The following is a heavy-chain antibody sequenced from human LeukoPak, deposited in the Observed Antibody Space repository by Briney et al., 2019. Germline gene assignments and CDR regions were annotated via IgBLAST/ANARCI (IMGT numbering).Heavy chain of an antibody. Sequence: QPSETLSFTCTVSGGSSSSGDYYWSWIRQPPGKDLEWSGYIYYIGSTYYNPSLKSRVTISEDKSKKQFSLDLSSVTAADTAVYYCARGSLVRGVPFLVYWGQGALVTVSS. CDR3: ARGSLVRGVPFLVY. J-gene: IGHJ4*02. V-gene: IGHV4-30-4*01. CDR2: IYYIGST. CDR1: GGSSSSGDYY. D-gene: IGHD3-10*01.